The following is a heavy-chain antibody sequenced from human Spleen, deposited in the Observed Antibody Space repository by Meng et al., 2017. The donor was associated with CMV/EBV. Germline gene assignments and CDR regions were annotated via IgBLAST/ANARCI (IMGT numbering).Heavy chain of an antibody. CDR1: GFTFSNFA. V-gene: IGHV3-23*01. D-gene: IGHD2/OR15-2a*01. J-gene: IGHJ3*02. CDR2: ISGRGGNS. CDR3: AKESPESMDALDI. Sequence: AASGFTFSNFAINWVRQAPGKGLEWVSSISGRGGNSYYADSVKGRFTISRDNSKHTLYLLMNSLRVEDTALYYCAKESPESMDALDIWGQGTMVTVSS.